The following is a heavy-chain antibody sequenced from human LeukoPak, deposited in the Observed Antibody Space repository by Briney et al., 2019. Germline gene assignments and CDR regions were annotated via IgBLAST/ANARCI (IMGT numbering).Heavy chain of an antibody. CDR3: TGEGTPDYGDDVNYGMDV. CDR2: IYYSGST. D-gene: IGHD4-17*01. Sequence: SETLSLTCTVSGGSISSSSYYWGWLRQPPGKGLEWIGSIYYSGSTYYNPSLKSRVTISVDTSKNQFSLKLSSVTAADTAVYYCTGEGTPDYGDDVNYGMDVWGQGTTVTVSS. CDR1: GGSISSSSYY. J-gene: IGHJ6*02. V-gene: IGHV4-39*01.